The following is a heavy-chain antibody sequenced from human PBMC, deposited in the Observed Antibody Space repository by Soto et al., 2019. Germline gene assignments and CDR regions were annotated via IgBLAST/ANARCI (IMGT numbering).Heavy chain of an antibody. V-gene: IGHV4-30-4*01. D-gene: IGHD3-22*01. CDR1: GGSSSRGDYY. CDR2: IYYSGST. Sequence: LTCTVSGGSSSRGDYYWSWIRQPPGKGLEWIGYIYYSGSTYYNPSLKSRVTISVDTSKNQFSLKLSSVTAADTAVYYCASAPIVVAKGYYYYGMDVWGKGTTVTVSS. J-gene: IGHJ6*04. CDR3: ASAPIVVAKGYYYYGMDV.